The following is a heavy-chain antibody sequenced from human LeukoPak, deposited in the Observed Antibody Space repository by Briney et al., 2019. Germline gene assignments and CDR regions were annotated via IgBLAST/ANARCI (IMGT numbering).Heavy chain of an antibody. D-gene: IGHD3-3*01. CDR2: MNPNSGNT. J-gene: IGHJ6*03. CDR3: ARGVPYDFCSGYLYYYMDV. Sequence: ASVKVTCKASGYTFTRYDINWVRQATGQGLEWMGWMNPNSGNTGYAQKFQGRVTMTRNTSISTAYMELSSLRSEDTAVYYCARGVPYDFCSGYLYYYMDVWGKGTTVTVSS. CDR1: GYTFTRYD. V-gene: IGHV1-8*01.